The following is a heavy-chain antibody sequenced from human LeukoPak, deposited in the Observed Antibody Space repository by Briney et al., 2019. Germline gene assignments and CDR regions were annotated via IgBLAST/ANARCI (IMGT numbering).Heavy chain of an antibody. D-gene: IGHD6-6*01. CDR1: GGSISSSSYY. V-gene: IGHV4-39*01. CDR3: ARRYSSSSPLDY. CDR2: IYYSGST. J-gene: IGHJ4*02. Sequence: SETLSLTCTVSGGSISSSSYYWGWIRPPPGKGLDGIGSIYYSGSTYYNPSLKSRVTIYVDTSQNQFSLKLSSVTAADTAVYYCARRYSSSSPLDYWGQGTLVTVSS.